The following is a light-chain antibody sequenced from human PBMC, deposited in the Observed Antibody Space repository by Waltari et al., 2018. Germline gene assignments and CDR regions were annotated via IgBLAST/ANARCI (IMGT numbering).Light chain of an antibody. J-gene: IGKJ4*01. CDR3: QQTSSTPFT. CDR1: QNVDRY. CDR2: GAS. Sequence: TQMTQSPPSLSASVVDRVSITCRASQNVDRYLNWYQQKPGTAPRLLVSGASSLQSGVPSRFSGGGSGTDFTLTISGLEPEDFASYYCQQTSSTPFTFGGGTNVEIK. V-gene: IGKV1-39*01.